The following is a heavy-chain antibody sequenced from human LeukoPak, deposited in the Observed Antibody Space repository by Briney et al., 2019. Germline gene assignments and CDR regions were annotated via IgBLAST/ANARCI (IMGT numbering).Heavy chain of an antibody. CDR1: GFTFSSYA. Sequence: PGGSLRLSCAASGFTFSSYAMHWVRQAPGKGLEWVAVISYDGSNKYYADSVKGRFTISRDNSKNTLYLQMNSLRAEDTAVYYCARGEDDSSGLGAYGMDVWGQGTTVTVSS. D-gene: IGHD3-22*01. J-gene: IGHJ6*02. CDR2: ISYDGSNK. CDR3: ARGEDDSSGLGAYGMDV. V-gene: IGHV3-30-3*01.